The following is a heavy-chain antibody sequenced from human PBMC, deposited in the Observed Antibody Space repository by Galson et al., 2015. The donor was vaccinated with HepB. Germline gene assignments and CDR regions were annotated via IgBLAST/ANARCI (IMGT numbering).Heavy chain of an antibody. Sequence: TLSLTCTVSGGSISSGGYYWSWIRQHPGKGLEWIGYIYYSGSTYYNPSLKSRVTISVDTSKNQLSLKLSSVTAADTAVYYCARMVFGDAYYFDYWGQGTLVTVSS. J-gene: IGHJ4*02. D-gene: IGHD2-8*01. CDR2: IYYSGST. V-gene: IGHV4-31*03. CDR1: GGSISSGGYY. CDR3: ARMVFGDAYYFDY.